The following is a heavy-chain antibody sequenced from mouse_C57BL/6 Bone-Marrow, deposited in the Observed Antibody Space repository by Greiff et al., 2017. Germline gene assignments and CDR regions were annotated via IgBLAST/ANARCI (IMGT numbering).Heavy chain of an antibody. V-gene: IGHV3-6*01. CDR1: GYSITSGYY. D-gene: IGHD1-1*01. CDR2: ISYDGSN. CDR3: ARNYYGSTYAMDY. J-gene: IGHJ4*01. Sequence: EVQLQQSGPGLVKPSQSLSLTCPVTGYSITSGYYWNWIRQLPGNKLEWMGYISYDGSNNYNPSLKNRISITRDTSKNQFFLKLNSVTTEDTATYYCARNYYGSTYAMDYWGQGTSVTVSS.